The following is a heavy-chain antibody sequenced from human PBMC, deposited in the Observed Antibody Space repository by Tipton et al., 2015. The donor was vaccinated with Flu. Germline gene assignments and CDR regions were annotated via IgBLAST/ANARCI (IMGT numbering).Heavy chain of an antibody. V-gene: IGHV4-4*07. CDR1: GGSLSSFY. D-gene: IGHD3-10*02. Sequence: TLSPTCTVSGGSLSSFYWSWIRQPAGKGLEWIGRIYSSGSTKYSPAFKSRVTLSVDTSKNQFSLNLSSVTASDTALYFCARCSGSGTDVIYDYWGQGTLVTVSS. CDR2: IYSSGST. CDR3: ARCSGSGTDVIYDY. J-gene: IGHJ4*02.